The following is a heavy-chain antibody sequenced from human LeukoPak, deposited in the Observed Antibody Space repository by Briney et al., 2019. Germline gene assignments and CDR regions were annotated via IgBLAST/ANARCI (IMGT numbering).Heavy chain of an antibody. CDR2: FDPEDGET. CDR1: GYTLTELS. Sequence: GASVKVSCKVSGYTLTELSMHWVRQAPGKGLEWMGGFDPEDGETIYAQKFQGRVTMTEDTSTDTAYMELSSRRSEDTAVYYCATGDDGDYSFDYWGQGTLVTVSS. V-gene: IGHV1-24*01. CDR3: ATGDDGDYSFDY. J-gene: IGHJ4*02. D-gene: IGHD4-17*01.